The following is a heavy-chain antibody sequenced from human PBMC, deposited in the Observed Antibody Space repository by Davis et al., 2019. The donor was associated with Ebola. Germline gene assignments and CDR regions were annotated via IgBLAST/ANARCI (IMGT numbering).Heavy chain of an antibody. D-gene: IGHD4-11*01. Sequence: PGGSLRLSCAASGFTFSGSAMHWVRQASGKGLEWVGRIRSKANSYATAYAASVKGRFTISRDDSKNTAYLQMNSLKTEDTAVYYCTRRGYVVTVTDYGMDVWGKGTTVTVSS. V-gene: IGHV3-73*01. CDR3: TRRGYVVTVTDYGMDV. CDR2: IRSKANSYAT. CDR1: GFTFSGSA. J-gene: IGHJ6*04.